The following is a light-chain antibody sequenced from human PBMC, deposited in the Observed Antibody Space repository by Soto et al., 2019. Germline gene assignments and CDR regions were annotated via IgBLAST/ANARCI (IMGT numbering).Light chain of an antibody. CDR3: SSHAISTLYV. CDR1: SSDIGAFNY. Sequence: QSALTQPPSASGSPGQSVTISCTGTSSDIGAFNYVSWYQHHPGKAPKLIIYEVSKRPSGVPDRFSGSKSGNTASLTVSGLQAEDEADYYCSSHAISTLYVFGTGTKLSVL. J-gene: IGLJ1*01. V-gene: IGLV2-8*01. CDR2: EVS.